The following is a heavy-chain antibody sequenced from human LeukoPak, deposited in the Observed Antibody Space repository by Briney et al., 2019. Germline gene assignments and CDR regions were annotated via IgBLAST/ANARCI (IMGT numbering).Heavy chain of an antibody. D-gene: IGHD6-19*01. CDR1: GYSFTNYW. CDR3: ARHLTYASAWYCPDY. V-gene: IGHV5-51*01. J-gene: IGHJ4*02. CDR2: IYPGDSGT. Sequence: GESLKISCKGSGYSFTNYWIGWVRQMPRTGLEWMGIIYPGDSGTRYSPSFQGQVTISADKSISTAYLQWSSLKASDTAMYYCARHLTYASAWYCPDYWGQGTLVTVSS.